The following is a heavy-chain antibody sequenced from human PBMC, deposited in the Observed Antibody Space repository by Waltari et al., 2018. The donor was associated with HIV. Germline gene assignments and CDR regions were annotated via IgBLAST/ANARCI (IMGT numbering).Heavy chain of an antibody. CDR2: ISSSSNTV. CDR1: GFSFSTYS. Sequence: EVQLVESGGDLVQPGGSLRLSCAVSGFSFSTYSMTWVRRTPGKGLEWVSYISSSSNTVYYADSVKGRFTISRENAKNSLYLQMNSLRAEDTAVYYCARDITLTPGPDYWGQGTLVTVSS. J-gene: IGHJ4*02. D-gene: IGHD3-3*01. V-gene: IGHV3-48*01. CDR3: ARDITLTPGPDY.